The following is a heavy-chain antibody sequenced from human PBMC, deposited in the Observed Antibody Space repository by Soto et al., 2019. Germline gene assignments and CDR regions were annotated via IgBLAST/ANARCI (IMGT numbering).Heavy chain of an antibody. CDR3: ARVTGSYYGLDS. CDR1: GDSISPYF. CDR2: IYYSGST. Sequence: QVQLQESGPGPVKPSETLSLTCTVSGDSISPYFWSWVRQPPGKGLEWIGYIYYSGSTNSIPSLKSRVSISMDTSKNQFSLKLSSVTAADTAMYYCARVTGSYYGLDSWGQGTLVTVSS. V-gene: IGHV4-59*01. D-gene: IGHD1-26*01. J-gene: IGHJ4*02.